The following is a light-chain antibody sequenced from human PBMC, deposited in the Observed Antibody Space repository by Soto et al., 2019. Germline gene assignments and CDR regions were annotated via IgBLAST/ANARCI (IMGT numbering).Light chain of an antibody. CDR3: QQGYSFPLT. V-gene: IGKV1-12*01. Sequence: DIQMTQSPSSVSASVGDRVTITCRASQSISTWLGWYQQKPGKPPKLLIYTASNLQSGVPSRFSGNGSGTDFALTISSLQPEDFATYYCQQGYSFPLTFGGGTKVE. J-gene: IGKJ4*01. CDR2: TAS. CDR1: QSISTW.